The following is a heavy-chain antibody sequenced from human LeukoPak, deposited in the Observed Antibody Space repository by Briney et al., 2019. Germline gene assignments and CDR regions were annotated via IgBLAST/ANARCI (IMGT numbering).Heavy chain of an antibody. J-gene: IGHJ5*02. V-gene: IGHV1-2*02. Sequence: ASVKVSCKASGYTFTGYYMHWVRQAPGQGLEWMGWINPNSGGTNYAQKFQGRVTMTRDTSISTAYMELSRLRSDDTAVYYCAREPLNRGYSYGHNWFDPWGQGTLVTVSS. CDR1: GYTFTGYY. D-gene: IGHD5-18*01. CDR3: AREPLNRGYSYGHNWFDP. CDR2: INPNSGGT.